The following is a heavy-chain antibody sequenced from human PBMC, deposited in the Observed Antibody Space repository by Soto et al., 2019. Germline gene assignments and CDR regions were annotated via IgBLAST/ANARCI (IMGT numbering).Heavy chain of an antibody. CDR1: GYTFTSYA. CDR3: ASGSGYYYCADY. V-gene: IGHV1-3*05. Sequence: QVQLVQSGAEEKKPGASVKVSCKASGYTFTSYAMHWVRQAPGQRLGWMGWINAGNGNTRYSQKFQGRVTVTRHTSASTASMELSSLRSADTAVYYCASGSGYYYCADYCGQGTLVTVS. J-gene: IGHJ4*02. D-gene: IGHD3-22*01. CDR2: INAGNGNT.